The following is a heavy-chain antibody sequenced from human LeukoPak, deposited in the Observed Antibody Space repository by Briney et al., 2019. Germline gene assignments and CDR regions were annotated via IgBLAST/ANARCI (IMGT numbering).Heavy chain of an antibody. J-gene: IGHJ4*02. Sequence: NPSETLSLTCTVSGGSISSYYWSWIRQPPGKGLEWIGYIYYSGSTNYNPSLKSRVTISVDTSKNQFSLKLSSVTAADTAVYYCARDSGATTLGYWGQGTLVTVSS. CDR3: ARDSGATTLGY. V-gene: IGHV4-59*01. D-gene: IGHD1-26*01. CDR1: GGSISSYY. CDR2: IYYSGST.